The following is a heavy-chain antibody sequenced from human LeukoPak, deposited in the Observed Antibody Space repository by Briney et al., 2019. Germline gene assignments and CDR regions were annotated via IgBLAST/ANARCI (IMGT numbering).Heavy chain of an antibody. CDR1: GGSISSYY. CDR3: ARVSSEVTIIDYYYYMDV. V-gene: IGHV4-4*07. CDR2: IYTSGST. J-gene: IGHJ6*03. Sequence: SEALSLTCTVSGGSISSYYWSWIRQPAGKGLEWIGRIYTSGSTNYNPSLKSRVTMSVDTSKNQFSLKLSSVTAADTAVYYCARVSSEVTIIDYYYYMDVWGKGTTVTVSS. D-gene: IGHD4-17*01.